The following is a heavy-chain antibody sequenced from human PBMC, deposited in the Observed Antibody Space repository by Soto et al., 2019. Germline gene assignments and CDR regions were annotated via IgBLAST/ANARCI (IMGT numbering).Heavy chain of an antibody. J-gene: IGHJ5*02. CDR2: IIPIFGTA. CDR1: GGTFSSYA. V-gene: IGHV1-69*12. D-gene: IGHD3-22*01. Sequence: QVQLVQSGAEVKKPGSSVKVSCKASGGTFSSYAITWVRQAPGQGLEWMGGIIPIFGTANYAQKLQGRVTITADESTSTAYMELSSLRSEDTAAYYCARDRDPSSGYYPYWFDPWGQRTLVTVSS. CDR3: ARDRDPSSGYYPYWFDP.